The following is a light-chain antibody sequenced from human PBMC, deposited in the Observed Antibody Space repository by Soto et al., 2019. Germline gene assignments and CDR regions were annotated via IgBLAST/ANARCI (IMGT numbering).Light chain of an antibody. J-gene: IGLJ3*02. CDR1: SSDIGAYKY. CDR3: VAYRRGNSWV. Sequence: QSALTQPASVSGSPGQSITIFCSGTSSDIGAYKYVSWYQHHPDKAPKLMIYEVSSRPSGVSYRFSGSKSGNTASLTISGLQAEDEADYYCVAYRRGNSWVFGAGTKLTVL. CDR2: EVS. V-gene: IGLV2-14*01.